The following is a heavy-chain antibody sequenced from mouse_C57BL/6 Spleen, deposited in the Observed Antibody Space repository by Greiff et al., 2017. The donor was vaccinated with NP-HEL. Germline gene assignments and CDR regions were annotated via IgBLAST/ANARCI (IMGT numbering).Heavy chain of an antibody. Sequence: QVQLKQPGAELVKPGASVKLSCKASGYTFTSYWMHWVKQRPGRGLEWIGRIDPNSGGTKYNEKFKSKATLTVDKPSSTAYMQLSSLTSEDSAVYYCAGALYYGNLYYYAMDYWGQGTSVTVSS. V-gene: IGHV1-72*01. D-gene: IGHD2-1*01. CDR3: AGALYYGNLYYYAMDY. CDR1: GYTFTSYW. J-gene: IGHJ4*01. CDR2: IDPNSGGT.